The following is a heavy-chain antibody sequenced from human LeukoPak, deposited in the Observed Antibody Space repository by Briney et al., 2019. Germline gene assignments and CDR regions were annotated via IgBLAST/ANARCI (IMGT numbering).Heavy chain of an antibody. CDR3: AREEFLHEIDSSGYFVY. CDR2: VYSSGVG. V-gene: IGHV4-4*07. CDR1: GGSITGYY. J-gene: IGHJ4*02. Sequence: PSETLSLTCTVSGGSITGYYWNWIRQPAGQGLEWLGRVYSSGVGNYNPSLTSRVTMSVDTSKNQLSLKLTSLTAADTAVYYCAREEFLHEIDSSGYFVYWGQGTLVTVSP. D-gene: IGHD3-22*01.